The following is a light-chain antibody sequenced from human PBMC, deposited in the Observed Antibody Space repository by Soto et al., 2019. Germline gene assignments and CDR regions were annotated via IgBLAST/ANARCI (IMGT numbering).Light chain of an antibody. CDR1: SSDVGGYNY. V-gene: IGLV2-14*01. J-gene: IGLJ2*01. Sequence: QSALTQPASVSGSPGQSITISCTGTSSDVGGYNYVSWYLQHPGKAPKLLIYEVGNRPSGVSNRFSGSKSGNTASLTISGLPAEDEADYYCSSYTSSNSVVFGGGTKLTVL. CDR3: SSYTSSNSVV. CDR2: EVG.